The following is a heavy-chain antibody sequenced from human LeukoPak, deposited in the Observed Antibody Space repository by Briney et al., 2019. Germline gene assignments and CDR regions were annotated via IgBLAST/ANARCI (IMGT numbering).Heavy chain of an antibody. CDR1: GGSISSYY. J-gene: IGHJ4*02. D-gene: IGHD6-6*01. CDR3: ARLPSSSTFDY. Sequence: PSETLSLTCTVSGGSISSYYWSWIRQPPGKGLEWIGYIYYSGSTNYNPSLKSRVTISVDTSKNQFSLKLTSVTAADTAMYYCARLPSSSTFDYWGQGTLVTVSS. CDR2: IYYSGST. V-gene: IGHV4-59*08.